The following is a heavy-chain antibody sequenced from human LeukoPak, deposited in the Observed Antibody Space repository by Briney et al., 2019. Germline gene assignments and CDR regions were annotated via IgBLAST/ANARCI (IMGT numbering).Heavy chain of an antibody. D-gene: IGHD3-9*01. V-gene: IGHV3-23*01. Sequence: GGSLRLSCTASGFTFSSYGTSWVRQAPGKGLEWVSTNSGSGGSTYYAGSVQGRFTISRDNSKNTLFLQMHSLRVEDTAVYYCAALPTGYQNFDYWGQGTLVTVSS. CDR1: GFTFSSYG. J-gene: IGHJ4*02. CDR2: NSGSGGST. CDR3: AALPTGYQNFDY.